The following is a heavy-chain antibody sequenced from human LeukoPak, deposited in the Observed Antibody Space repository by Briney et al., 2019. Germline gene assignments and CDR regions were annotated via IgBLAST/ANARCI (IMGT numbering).Heavy chain of an antibody. J-gene: IGHJ5*02. CDR2: IHYDRSDK. Sequence: GRSLRLSCAASGFTFSSYAMHWVRQAPGKGLEWVAFIHYDRSDKYYADSVKGRFTISRDDSKNNLYLQMNSLRTEDTAVYYCAKRGEGVSNAWYMNNWFDPWGQGTLVTVSS. D-gene: IGHD6-13*01. V-gene: IGHV3-30*04. CDR1: GFTFSSYA. CDR3: AKRGEGVSNAWYMNNWFDP.